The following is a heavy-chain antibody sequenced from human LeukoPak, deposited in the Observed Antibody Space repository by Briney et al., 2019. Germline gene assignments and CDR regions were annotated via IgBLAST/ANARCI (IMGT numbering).Heavy chain of an antibody. V-gene: IGHV4-34*01. CDR3: ARAPTGTGGWNWFDP. D-gene: IGHD1-1*01. J-gene: IGHJ5*02. CDR2: INHSGST. CDR1: GGSITGYY. Sequence: SETLSLTCAVYGGSITGYYWSWIRQPPGKGLEWIGEINHSGSTNYNPSLMSRVTISVDTSKNQFSLKLSSVTAADTAVYYCARAPTGTGGWNWFDPWGQGTLVTVSS.